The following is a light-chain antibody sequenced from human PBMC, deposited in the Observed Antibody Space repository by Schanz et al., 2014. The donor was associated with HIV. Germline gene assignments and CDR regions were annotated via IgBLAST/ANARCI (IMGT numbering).Light chain of an antibody. Sequence: DIQMTQSPSSLSASVGDRVTITCRASQGIRRDLGWFQQKPGKAPKRLIHDASTLQSGVPSRFSGSGSGTQFTLTISSLQPEDFATYYCLQYNSYPWTFGQGTKVEIK. V-gene: IGKV1-17*01. CDR2: DAS. J-gene: IGKJ1*01. CDR1: QGIRRD. CDR3: LQYNSYPWT.